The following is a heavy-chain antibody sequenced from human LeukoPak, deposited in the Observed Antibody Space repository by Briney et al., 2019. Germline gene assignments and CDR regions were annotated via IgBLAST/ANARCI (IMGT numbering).Heavy chain of an antibody. J-gene: IGHJ6*02. Sequence: PGRSLRLSCAASGFTFSSYAMSWVRQAPGKGLEWVSAISGSGGSTYYADSVKGRFTISRDNSKNTLYLQMNSLRAEDTAVYYCAKAQVGDYGGNSAYYYGMDVWGQGTTVTVSS. CDR2: ISGSGGST. V-gene: IGHV3-23*01. CDR1: GFTFSSYA. CDR3: AKAQVGDYGGNSAYYYGMDV. D-gene: IGHD4-23*01.